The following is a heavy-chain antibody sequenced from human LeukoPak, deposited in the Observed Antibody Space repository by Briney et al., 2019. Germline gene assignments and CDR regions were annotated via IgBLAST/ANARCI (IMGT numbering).Heavy chain of an antibody. Sequence: PSETLSLTCTVSGGSISSYYWSWIRQPPGKGLEWIGYIYYSGSTNYNPSLKSRVTISVDTSKNQFSPKLSSVTAADTAVYYCASGIAAAGTFMDYYYYGMDVWGQGTTVTVSS. CDR1: GGSISSYY. CDR2: IYYSGST. J-gene: IGHJ6*02. CDR3: ASGIAAAGTFMDYYYYGMDV. D-gene: IGHD6-13*01. V-gene: IGHV4-59*01.